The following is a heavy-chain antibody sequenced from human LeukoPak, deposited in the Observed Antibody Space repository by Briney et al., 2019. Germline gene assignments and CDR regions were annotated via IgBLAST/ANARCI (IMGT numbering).Heavy chain of an antibody. CDR3: AGVGYSSGLDC. D-gene: IGHD5-18*01. J-gene: IGHJ4*02. CDR1: GGSISSYY. CDR2: IYYSGST. Sequence: SETLSLTCTVSGGSISSYYWSWIRQPPGKGLEWIGYIYYSGSTNYNPSLKSRVTISVDTSKNQFSLKLNSVTAADTAVSYCAGVGYSSGLDCWGQGTLVTVSS. V-gene: IGHV4-59*01.